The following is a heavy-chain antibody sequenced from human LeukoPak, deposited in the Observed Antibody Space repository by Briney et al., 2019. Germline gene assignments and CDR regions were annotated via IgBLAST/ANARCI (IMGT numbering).Heavy chain of an antibody. CDR1: GFTFSSYA. V-gene: IGHV3-23*01. CDR2: ISGSGGST. CDR3: AKDFRAYSSGCGDY. D-gene: IGHD6-19*01. Sequence: GGSLRLSCAASGFTFSSYAMSWVRQAPGKGLEWVSAISGSGGSTYYTDSVKGRFTISRDNSKNTLYLQMNSLRAEDTAVYYCAKDFRAYSSGCGDYWGQGTLVTVSS. J-gene: IGHJ4*02.